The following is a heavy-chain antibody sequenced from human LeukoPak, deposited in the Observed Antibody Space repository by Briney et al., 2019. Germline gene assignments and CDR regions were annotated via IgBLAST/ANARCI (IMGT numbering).Heavy chain of an antibody. Sequence: GGSLRLSCAASGFTFSSYWMSWVRQAPGKGLEWVANIKQDGSEKYYVDSVKGRFTISRDNAKNSLYLQMNSLRAEDTAVYYCARDSFPDIAAAAKYNWFDPWGQGTLVTVSS. D-gene: IGHD6-13*01. CDR2: IKQDGSEK. CDR1: GFTFSSYW. CDR3: ARDSFPDIAAAAKYNWFDP. J-gene: IGHJ5*02. V-gene: IGHV3-7*03.